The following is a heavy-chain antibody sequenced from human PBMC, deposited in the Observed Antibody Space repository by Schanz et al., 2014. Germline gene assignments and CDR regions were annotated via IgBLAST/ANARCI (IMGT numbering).Heavy chain of an antibody. CDR3: AKAKSGAHGAFAI. J-gene: IGHJ3*02. CDR2: ISGSSSTK. CDR1: GFIFSAYT. V-gene: IGHV3-48*01. Sequence: EVRLVESGGGLVKPGGSLRLSCAASGFIFSAYTMNWVRQAPGKGLEWVSYISGSSSTKYYADSVKGRFTISRDNGKKSLYLQMNSLRAEDTAVYFCAKAKSGAHGAFAIWGQGTMVTVSS. D-gene: IGHD3-10*01.